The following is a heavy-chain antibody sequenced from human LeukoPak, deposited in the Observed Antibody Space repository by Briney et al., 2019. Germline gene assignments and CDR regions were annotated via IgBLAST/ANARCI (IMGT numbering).Heavy chain of an antibody. V-gene: IGHV3-30*18. CDR1: GFTFSSYG. CDR2: ISYDGSNK. J-gene: IGHJ6*02. D-gene: IGHD3-3*01. Sequence: GGSLRLSCAASGFTFSSYGMHWVRQAPGKGLEWVAVISYDGSNKYYVDSVKGRFTISRDNSKNTLYLQMNSLRAEDTAVYYCAKVYYDFWSGYYVRSSTEYYYYGMDVWGQGTTVTVSS. CDR3: AKVYYDFWSGYYVRSSTEYYYYGMDV.